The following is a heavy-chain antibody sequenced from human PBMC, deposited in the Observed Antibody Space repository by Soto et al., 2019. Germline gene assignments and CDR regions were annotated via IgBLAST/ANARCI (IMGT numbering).Heavy chain of an antibody. D-gene: IGHD6-19*01. J-gene: IGHJ4*02. CDR3: ARLFVTSGWYDY. CDR1: GYSFTSYW. Sequence: GESLKISCKGSGYSFTSYWIGWVRQMPGKGLERMGIIYPGDSDTRYSPSFQGQVTISADKSITTTYLQWSSLKASDTAIYYCARLFVTSGWYDYWGQGTLVTVSS. CDR2: IYPGDSDT. V-gene: IGHV5-51*01.